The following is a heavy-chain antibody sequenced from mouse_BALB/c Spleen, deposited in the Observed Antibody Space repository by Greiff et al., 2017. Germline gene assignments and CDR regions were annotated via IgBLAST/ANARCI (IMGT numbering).Heavy chain of an antibody. V-gene: IGHV1-7*01. CDR3: ARGGHYYGYYFDY. CDR2: INPSTGYT. J-gene: IGHJ2*01. CDR1: GYTFTSYW. Sequence: VQLQQSGAELAKPGASVKMSCKASGYTFTSYWMHWVKQRHGQGLEWIGYINPSTGYTEYNQKFKDKATLTADKSSSTAYMQLSSLTSEDSAVYYCARGGHYYGYYFDYWGQGTTLTVSS. D-gene: IGHD1-2*01.